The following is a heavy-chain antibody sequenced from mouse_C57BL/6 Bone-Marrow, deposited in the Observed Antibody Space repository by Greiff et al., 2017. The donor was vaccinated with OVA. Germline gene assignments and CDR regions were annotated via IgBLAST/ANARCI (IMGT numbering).Heavy chain of an antibody. CDR1: GYTFTSYG. CDR3: ARGIYYDYDVNAMDY. CDR2: IYPRSGNT. D-gene: IGHD2-4*01. V-gene: IGHV1-81*01. Sequence: VKLMESGAELARPGASVKLSCKASGYTFTSYGISWVKQRTGQGLEWIGEIYPRSGNTYYNEKFKGKATLTADRSSSTAYMELRSLTSEDSAVYFCARGIYYDYDVNAMDYWGQGTSVTVSS. J-gene: IGHJ4*01.